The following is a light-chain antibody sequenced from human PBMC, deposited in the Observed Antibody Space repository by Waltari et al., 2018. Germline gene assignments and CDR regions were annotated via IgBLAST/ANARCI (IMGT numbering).Light chain of an antibody. J-gene: IGLJ3*02. V-gene: IGLV3-1*01. CDR3: QAGDSSTAV. Sequence: SYELPQPPSVSVSPGQTASITCSGVKLGAKYACWYQQKAGQSPVLVIYQNRKRPSGVPGRFSGSNYGKTATLTIGGTQAMDEADYYFQAGDSSTAVFGGGTKLTVL. CDR2: QNR. CDR1: KLGAKY.